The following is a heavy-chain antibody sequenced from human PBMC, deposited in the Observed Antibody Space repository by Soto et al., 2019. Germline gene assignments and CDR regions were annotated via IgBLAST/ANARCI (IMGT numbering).Heavy chain of an antibody. CDR1: GDSISTYY. Sequence: PTDTVFGDSISTYYWHWVRQPLGKGLEWIGYIYYLGRTNYNPSLRSRVTMSLDTSKNQISLNLNSVTAADTAVYYCARDLVGLTHFDYWGQGILVTVSS. D-gene: IGHD2-8*02. V-gene: IGHV4-59*01. CDR3: ARDLVGLTHFDY. J-gene: IGHJ4*02. CDR2: IYYLGRT.